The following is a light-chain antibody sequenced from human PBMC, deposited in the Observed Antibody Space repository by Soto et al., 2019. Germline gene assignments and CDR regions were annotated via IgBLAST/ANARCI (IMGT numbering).Light chain of an antibody. CDR3: QQRNSWPLLT. V-gene: IGKV3-11*01. CDR1: QSVSNY. CDR2: DAS. J-gene: IGKJ4*01. Sequence: EIVLTQSPATLSLSPGERATLSCRASQSVSNYLAWFQQKPGQAPRLLIYDASNSATGIPARFSGGGSGTDFTITISSLEPEDFAVYYCQQRNSWPLLTFGGGTKVEI.